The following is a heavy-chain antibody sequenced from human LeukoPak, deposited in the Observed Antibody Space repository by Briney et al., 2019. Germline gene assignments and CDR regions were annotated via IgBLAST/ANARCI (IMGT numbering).Heavy chain of an antibody. CDR2: IDPSDSYT. D-gene: IGHD2-2*01. CDR3: ARTMLLRKYCSSTSCYGRAFDY. J-gene: IGHJ4*02. Sequence: GESLKISCKGSGYSFTSYWISWVRQMPGKGLEWMGRIDPSDSYTNYSPSFQGHVTISADKSISTDYLQWSSLKASDTAMYYCARTMLLRKYCSSTSCYGRAFDYWGQGTLVTVSS. V-gene: IGHV5-10-1*01. CDR1: GYSFTSYW.